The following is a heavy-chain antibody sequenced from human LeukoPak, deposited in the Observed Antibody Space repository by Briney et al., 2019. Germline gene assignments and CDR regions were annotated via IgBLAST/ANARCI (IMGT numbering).Heavy chain of an antibody. V-gene: IGHV4-39*01. J-gene: IGHJ4*02. CDR2: IYYSGST. CDR3: ARSLVRGVIIRGGYFDY. CDR1: GGSISSSSYY. D-gene: IGHD3-10*01. Sequence: PSETLSLTCTVSGGSISSSSYYWGWIRQPPGKGLEWIGSIYYSGSTYYNPSLKSRVTIPVDTSKNQFSLKLSSVTAADTAVYYCARSLVRGVIIRGGYFDYWGQGTLVTVSS.